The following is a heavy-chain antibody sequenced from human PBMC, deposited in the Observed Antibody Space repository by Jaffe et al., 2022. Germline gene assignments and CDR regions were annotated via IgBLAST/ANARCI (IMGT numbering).Heavy chain of an antibody. D-gene: IGHD3-10*01. CDR1: GFTFSSYG. J-gene: IGHJ5*02. CDR2: ISYDGSNK. CDR3: AKDSNYGSGTGWFDP. V-gene: IGHV3-30*18. Sequence: QVQLVESGGGVVQPGRSLRLSCAASGFTFSSYGMHWVRQAPGKGLEWVAVISYDGSNKYYADSVKGRFTISRDNSKNTLYLQMNSLRAEDTAMFYCAKDSNYGSGTGWFDPWGQGTLVTVSS.